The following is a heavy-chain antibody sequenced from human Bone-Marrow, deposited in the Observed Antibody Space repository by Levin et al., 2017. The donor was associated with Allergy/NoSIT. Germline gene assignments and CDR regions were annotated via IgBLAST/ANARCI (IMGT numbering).Heavy chain of an antibody. CDR2: IRSHVNNYAT. CDR3: TVHYSNAFKTSDY. D-gene: IGHD2-21*01. V-gene: IGHV3-73*01. CDR1: GFTLSGSA. Sequence: PGGSLRLSCAVSGFTLSGSAVHWVRQASGKGLDWVGRIRSHVNNYATTYAASVKGRFTFSRDDSENMAYLHMNSLKIDDTAVYYCTVHYSNAFKTSDYWGQGTRVTVSS. J-gene: IGHJ4*02.